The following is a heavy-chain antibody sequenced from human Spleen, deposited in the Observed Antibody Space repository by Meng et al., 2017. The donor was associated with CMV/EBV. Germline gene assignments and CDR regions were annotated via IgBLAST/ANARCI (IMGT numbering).Heavy chain of an antibody. D-gene: IGHD6-13*01. CDR2: INHSGST. Sequence: SFRGYSWSWIRQPPGKGLEWIGEINHSGSTNYNPSLKSRVTISVDTSKNQFSLKLSSVTAADTAVYYCARGLPSIAAAATGGNWFDPWGQGTLVTVSS. J-gene: IGHJ5*02. CDR1: SFRGYS. V-gene: IGHV4-34*01. CDR3: ARGLPSIAAAATGGNWFDP.